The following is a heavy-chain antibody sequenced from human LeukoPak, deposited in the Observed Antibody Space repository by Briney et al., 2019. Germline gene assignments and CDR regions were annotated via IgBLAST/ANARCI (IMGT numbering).Heavy chain of an antibody. D-gene: IGHD1-1*01. CDR3: ARDNDPYGMDV. CDR1: GGTFSSYA. J-gene: IGHJ6*02. CDR2: IVPILGIA. Sequence: GASVKVSCKASGGTFSSYAISWVRQAPGQGLEWMGRIVPILGIANYAQKFQGRVTMTRDTSTSTVYMELSSLRSEDTAVYYCARDNDPYGMDVWGQGTTVTVSS. V-gene: IGHV1-69*04.